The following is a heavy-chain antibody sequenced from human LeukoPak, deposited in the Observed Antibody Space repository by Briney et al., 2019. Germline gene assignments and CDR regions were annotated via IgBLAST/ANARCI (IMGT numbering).Heavy chain of an antibody. Sequence: GGSLRLSCAASGFTFSSYGMSWVRQAPGKGLEWVSAISGSGGSTYYADSVKGQFTISRDNSKNTLSLQMNSLRAEDTAVYYCATSGLSRFGFWGQGTLVTVSS. J-gene: IGHJ4*02. V-gene: IGHV3-23*01. D-gene: IGHD2/OR15-2a*01. CDR2: ISGSGGST. CDR3: ATSGLSRFGF. CDR1: GFTFSSYG.